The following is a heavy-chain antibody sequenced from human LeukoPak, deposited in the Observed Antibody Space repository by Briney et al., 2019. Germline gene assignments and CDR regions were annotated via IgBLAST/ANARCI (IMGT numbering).Heavy chain of an antibody. Sequence: ASVKVSCKASGYIFTTYAISWVRQAPGQGLEWMGWISAYNGNTNYAQKLQGRVTMTTDTSTSTAYMELRSLRYDDTAVYYCARGTRRSMGYYDTFDQRGQGTQVTVSS. CDR2: ISAYNGNT. CDR1: GYIFTTYA. J-gene: IGHJ4*02. V-gene: IGHV1-18*01. CDR3: ARGTRRSMGYYDTFDQ. D-gene: IGHD3-22*01.